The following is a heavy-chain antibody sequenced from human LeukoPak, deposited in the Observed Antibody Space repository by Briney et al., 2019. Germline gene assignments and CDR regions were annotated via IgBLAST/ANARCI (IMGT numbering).Heavy chain of an antibody. J-gene: IGHJ4*02. CDR1: GFTFSSYG. CDR2: ISYDGSNK. D-gene: IGHD3-10*01. Sequence: GGSLRLSCVASGFTFSSYGMHWVRQAPGKGLEWVAVISYDGSNKYYADSVKGRFTISRDNAKNTLYLQMNSLRAEDTAVYYCARHLNYYLDYWGQGTLVTVSS. V-gene: IGHV3-30*03. CDR3: ARHLNYYLDY.